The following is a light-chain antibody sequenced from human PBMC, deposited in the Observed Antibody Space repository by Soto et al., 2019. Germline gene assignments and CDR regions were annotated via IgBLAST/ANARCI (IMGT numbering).Light chain of an antibody. CDR3: QQYAGSPET. J-gene: IGKJ1*01. Sequence: EIMLTQSPGTLSLSPGQRATLSCRASQSIGSSYLAWYQQQPGQAPRLLIFGASHRATGIPNRFSGSGSGTDFTLAISRLEPEDFAVYYCQQYAGSPETFGQGTKVEVK. CDR1: QSIGSSY. V-gene: IGKV3-20*01. CDR2: GAS.